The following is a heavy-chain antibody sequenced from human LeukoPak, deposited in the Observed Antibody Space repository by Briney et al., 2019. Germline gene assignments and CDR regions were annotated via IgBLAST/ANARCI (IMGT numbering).Heavy chain of an antibody. Sequence: SRTLSLTCTVSGGSISSGGYYWRWIRQHPGKGLEWIGYIYYSGSTYYNPSLKSRVTISVDTSKNQFPPNLTSVTAADTAVYYCARLYIGGYSRSTNYNWFDPWGQGTLVTVSS. V-gene: IGHV4-31*03. CDR3: ARLYIGGYSRSTNYNWFDP. D-gene: IGHD6-13*01. CDR2: IYYSGST. J-gene: IGHJ5*02. CDR1: GGSISSGGYY.